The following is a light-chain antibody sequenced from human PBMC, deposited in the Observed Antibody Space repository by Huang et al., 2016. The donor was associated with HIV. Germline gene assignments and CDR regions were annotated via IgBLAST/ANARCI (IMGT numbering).Light chain of an antibody. CDR1: FNNKNY. CDR3: QQYYSDPPRST. Sequence: DIVMTQSPDSLAVSLDETATINCKFSFNNKNYLAWYQQKPGQPPKQLIYLASTRETGVPVRFRGSGSGTDFTLTITTLKPEDEAVDYCQQYYSDPPRSTFGQGTRLEIK. V-gene: IGKV4-1*01. J-gene: IGKJ5*01. CDR2: LAS.